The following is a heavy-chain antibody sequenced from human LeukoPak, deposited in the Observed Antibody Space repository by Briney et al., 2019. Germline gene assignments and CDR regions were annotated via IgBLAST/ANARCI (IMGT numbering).Heavy chain of an antibody. CDR3: ARDTGGSGSYSLYNWFDP. CDR2: IIPIFGTA. V-gene: IGHV1-69*05. Sequence: SVKVSCKASGGTFSSYAISWVRQAPGQGLEWMGRIIPIFGTANYAQKFQGRVTITTDESTSTAYMELSSLRSEDTAVYYCARDTGGSGSYSLYNWFDPWGQGNLVTVSS. D-gene: IGHD3-10*01. J-gene: IGHJ5*02. CDR1: GGTFSSYA.